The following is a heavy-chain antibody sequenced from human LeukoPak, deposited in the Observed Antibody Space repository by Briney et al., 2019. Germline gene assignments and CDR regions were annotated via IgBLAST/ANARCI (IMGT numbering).Heavy chain of an antibody. CDR2: IYHSGST. D-gene: IGHD4-23*01. Sequence: SETLSLTCAVSGYSISSGYYWGWIRQPPGEGLEWIGSIYHSGSTYYNPSLKSRVTISVDTSKNQFSLKLSSVTAADTAVYYCARTPTVVTSYFDYWGQGTLVTVSS. J-gene: IGHJ4*02. V-gene: IGHV4-38-2*01. CDR1: GYSISSGYY. CDR3: ARTPTVVTSYFDY.